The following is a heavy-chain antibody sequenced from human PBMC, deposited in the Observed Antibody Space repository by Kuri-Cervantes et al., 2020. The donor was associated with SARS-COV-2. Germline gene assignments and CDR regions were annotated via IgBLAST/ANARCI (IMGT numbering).Heavy chain of an antibody. CDR3: ARGFWTGFLFDS. D-gene: IGHD3/OR15-3a*01. V-gene: IGHV4-61*01. Sequence: GSLRLSCSVSGFSVTSGSYYWSWLRQSPGKGLEWIGYIYYGGSITYNPALKSRVTISIDMTNNQFFLNLKGASAADTAVYYCARGFWTGFLFDSWGQGSLVTVSS. J-gene: IGHJ4*02. CDR1: GFSVTSGSYY. CDR2: IYYGGSI.